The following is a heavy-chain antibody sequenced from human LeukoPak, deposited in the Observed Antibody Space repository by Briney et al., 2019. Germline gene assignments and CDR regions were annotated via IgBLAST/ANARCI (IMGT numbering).Heavy chain of an antibody. D-gene: IGHD3-10*01. CDR2: IYYSGST. V-gene: IGHV4-59*01. CDR3: ARDARFYGSGTQPAGWFDP. J-gene: IGHJ5*02. CDR1: GGSISSYY. Sequence: SETLSLTCTVSGGSISSYYWSWIRQPPGKGLEWIGYIYYSGSTNYNPSLKSRVTISVDTSKNQFSLKLSSVTAADTAVYYCARDARFYGSGTQPAGWFDPWGQGTQVTVSS.